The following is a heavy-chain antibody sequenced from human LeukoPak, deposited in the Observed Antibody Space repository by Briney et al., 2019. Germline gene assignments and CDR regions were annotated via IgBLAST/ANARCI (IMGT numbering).Heavy chain of an antibody. J-gene: IGHJ5*02. V-gene: IGHV4-39*01. Sequence: PSETLSLTCTVSGGSISSSSYYWGWIRQPPGKGLEWIGSIYYSGSTYYNPSLKSRVTISVDTSKNQFSLKLSSVTAADTAVYYCARHSPSVDTAMVQAVTTSPSWLDPWGQGTLVTVSS. CDR3: ARHSPSVDTAMVQAVTTSPSWLDP. CDR2: IYYSGST. CDR1: GGSISSSSYY. D-gene: IGHD5-18*01.